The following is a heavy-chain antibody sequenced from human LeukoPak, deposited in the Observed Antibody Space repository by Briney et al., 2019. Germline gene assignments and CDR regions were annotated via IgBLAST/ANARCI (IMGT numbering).Heavy chain of an antibody. CDR2: IYYSGST. J-gene: IGHJ4*02. Sequence: SETLSLTCTVPGGSISSSSYYWGWIRQPPGKGLEWIGSIYYSGSTYYNPSLKSRVTISVDTSKNQFSLKLSSVTAADTAVYYCARLGGATPFDYWGQGTLVTVSS. V-gene: IGHV4-39*01. D-gene: IGHD1-26*01. CDR1: GGSISSSSYY. CDR3: ARLGGATPFDY.